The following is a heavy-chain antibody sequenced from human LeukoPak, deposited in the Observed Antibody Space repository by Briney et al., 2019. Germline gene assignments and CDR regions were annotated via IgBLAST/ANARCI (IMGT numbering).Heavy chain of an antibody. CDR3: AKMKGHPLPKYYMDV. V-gene: IGHV3-23*01. CDR1: GFNFSSFG. J-gene: IGHJ6*01. Sequence: GGSLRLSCAASGFNFSSFGVNWVRRTPGKGLEWVSGISGSGDNTLYADSVKGRFTISRDNSKNTLYLEMNSLRAEDTAIYYCAKMKGHPLPKYYMDVWGQGTTVTVSS. CDR2: ISGSGDNT. D-gene: IGHD1-26*01.